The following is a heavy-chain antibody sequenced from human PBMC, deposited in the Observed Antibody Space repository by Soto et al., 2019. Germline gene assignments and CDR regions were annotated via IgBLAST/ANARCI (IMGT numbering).Heavy chain of an antibody. CDR3: ARDWESTVSTWSFGAF. D-gene: IGHD3-10*01. CDR1: GGTFSPYT. J-gene: IGHJ4*02. CDR2: IIPFLGVT. Sequence: QVQLVQSGAEVKKPGSSVKVSCKASGGTFSPYTVNWVRQAPGQGLEWMGRIIPFLGVTNYAQKFQARVTLTADTSTTTAYMELSGLRFEDTAVYYWARDWESTVSTWSFGAFWGRGTLVTVSS. V-gene: IGHV1-69*08.